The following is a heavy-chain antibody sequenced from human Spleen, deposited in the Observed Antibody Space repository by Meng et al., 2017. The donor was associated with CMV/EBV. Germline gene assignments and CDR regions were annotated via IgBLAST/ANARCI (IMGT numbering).Heavy chain of an antibody. Sequence: ASVKVSCKVSGYTLSEVSIHWVRQAPGIGLEWLGGFDPEDTDTIYAQKFQGRVTVTEDTSTDTGYMELSSLTSEHTAVYYCATGKCRDANCYANFDYWGQGALVTVSS. J-gene: IGHJ4*02. CDR1: GYTLSEVS. D-gene: IGHD2-2*01. CDR2: FDPEDTDT. CDR3: ATGKCRDANCYANFDY. V-gene: IGHV1-24*01.